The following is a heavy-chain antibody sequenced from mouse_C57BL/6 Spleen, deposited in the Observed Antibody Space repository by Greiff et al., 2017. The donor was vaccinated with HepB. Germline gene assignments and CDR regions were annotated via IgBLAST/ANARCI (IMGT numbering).Heavy chain of an antibody. CDR3: ARRSGSYAMDY. Sequence: VQLQQPGAELVKPGASVKMSCKASGYTFTSYWITWVKQRPGQGLEWIGDIYPGSGSTNYNEKFKSKATLPVDKSSSTAYMQLSSLTSEDSAVYYCARRSGSYAMDYWGQGTSVTVSS. CDR1: GYTFTSYW. CDR2: IYPGSGST. J-gene: IGHJ4*01. D-gene: IGHD3-2*02. V-gene: IGHV1-55*01.